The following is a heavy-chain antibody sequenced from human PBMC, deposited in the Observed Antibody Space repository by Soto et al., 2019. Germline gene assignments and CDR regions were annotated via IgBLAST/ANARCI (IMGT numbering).Heavy chain of an antibody. V-gene: IGHV1-69*12. CDR2: IIPIFGTA. CDR3: ARDREYCISTSCYEYYGMDV. CDR1: GGTFSSYA. D-gene: IGHD2-2*01. J-gene: IGHJ6*02. Sequence: QVQLVQSGAEVKKPGSSVKVSCKASGGTFSSYAISWVRQAPGQGLEWMGGIIPIFGTANYAQKFQGRVTVTADEAXXTXYXXLSSLRPEDTAVYYCARDREYCISTSCYEYYGMDVWGQGTTVTVSS.